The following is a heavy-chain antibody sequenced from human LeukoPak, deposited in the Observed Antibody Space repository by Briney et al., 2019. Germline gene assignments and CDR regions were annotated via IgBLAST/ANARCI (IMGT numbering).Heavy chain of an antibody. CDR2: ISWNSGSI. CDR1: GFTFSTYG. V-gene: IGHV3-9*01. CDR3: ATYRQVLLPFES. J-gene: IGHJ4*02. Sequence: GGSLRLSCAASGFTFSTYGMHWVRQAPGKGLEWVSGISWNSGSIVYADSVKGRFTICRHNSKHPLSLQVNSLITKDTAIYYCATYRQVLLPFESWGQGTLVTVSS. D-gene: IGHD2-8*02.